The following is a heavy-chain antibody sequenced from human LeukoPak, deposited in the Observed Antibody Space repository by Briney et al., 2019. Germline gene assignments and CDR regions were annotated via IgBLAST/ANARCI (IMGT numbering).Heavy chain of an antibody. CDR2: VYYSGST. J-gene: IGHJ4*02. CDR1: GGSPGSHC. D-gene: IGHD3-10*01. Sequence: SETLSLTCTVSGGSPGSHCYNWVRQPPEKGLEWIGCVYYSGSTNYNPSLKSRSVDTSKNQFSLNLNSVTAADTAVYYCARGVRLWSQGTLVTVSS. V-gene: IGHV4-59*11. CDR3: ARGVRL.